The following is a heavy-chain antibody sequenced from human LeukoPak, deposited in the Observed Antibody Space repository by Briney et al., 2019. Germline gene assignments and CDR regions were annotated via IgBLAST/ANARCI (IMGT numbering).Heavy chain of an antibody. V-gene: IGHV1-69*13. D-gene: IGHD4-23*01. J-gene: IGHJ4*02. CDR1: EATFSTYA. CDR2: IIPIFGTA. Sequence: ASVTLSCTASEATFSTYAISWVRQAPGQGLEWMGGIIPIFGTATYAQKFQGRVTITADESTSTAYMELSSLRSEDTAVYYCAREYGGTSQFDYWGQGTLVTVSS. CDR3: AREYGGTSQFDY.